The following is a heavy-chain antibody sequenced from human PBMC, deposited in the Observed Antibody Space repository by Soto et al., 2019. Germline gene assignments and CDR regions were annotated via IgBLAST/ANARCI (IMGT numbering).Heavy chain of an antibody. V-gene: IGHV1-24*01. CDR3: ATGKTYYYDSSGYYYFDY. D-gene: IGHD3-22*01. CDR1: GYTLTELS. Sequence: GASVKVSCKVSGYTLTELSMHWVRQAPGKGLEWMGGFDPEDGETIYAQKFQGRVTMTEDTSTDTAYMELSSLRSEDTAVYYCATGKTYYYDSSGYYYFDYWGQGTVVTIS. J-gene: IGHJ4*02. CDR2: FDPEDGET.